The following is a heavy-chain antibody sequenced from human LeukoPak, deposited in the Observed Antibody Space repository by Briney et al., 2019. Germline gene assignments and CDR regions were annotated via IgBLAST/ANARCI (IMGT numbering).Heavy chain of an antibody. J-gene: IGHJ4*02. CDR2: IYSGGST. CDR3: ARDHDSGYAGQDY. V-gene: IGHV3-66*01. D-gene: IGHD5-12*01. CDR1: GFTVSSNY. Sequence: PGGSLRLSCAATGFTVSSNYMSWVRQAPGKGLEWVSVIYSGGSTYYADSVKGRFTISRDNSKNTLYLQMNSLRAEDTAVYYCARDHDSGYAGQDYWGQGTLVTVSS.